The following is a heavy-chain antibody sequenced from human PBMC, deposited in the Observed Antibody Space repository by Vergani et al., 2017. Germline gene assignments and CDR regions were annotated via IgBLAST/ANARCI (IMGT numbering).Heavy chain of an antibody. V-gene: IGHV3-33*01. Sequence: QVQLVESGRGVVQPGRSLRLSCAASGFTFSSYGLHWVRQAPGKGLEWVAVIWYDGSNKYYADSVKGRFTISRDNSQNTLYLQMNSLRAEDTAVYYCARVKNLVGVSAGNFYCMDVWGQGTTVTVSS. J-gene: IGHJ6*02. CDR3: ARVKNLVGVSAGNFYCMDV. CDR2: IWYDGSNK. CDR1: GFTFSSYG. D-gene: IGHD1-26*01.